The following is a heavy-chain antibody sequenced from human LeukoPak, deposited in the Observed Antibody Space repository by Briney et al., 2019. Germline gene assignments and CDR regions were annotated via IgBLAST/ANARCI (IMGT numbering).Heavy chain of an antibody. V-gene: IGHV4-38-2*02. D-gene: IGHD3-9*01. Sequence: PSETLSPTCTVSGGSISSYYWGWVRQPPGKGLEWIGTVYHSGSTYYNPSLRSRVAISVETSKNQFSLKVRSMTAADTAVYYCARVPGVYYDRLTGYGSGWFDPWGQGTLVTVSS. CDR1: GGSISSYY. CDR3: ARVPGVYYDRLTGYGSGWFDP. J-gene: IGHJ5*02. CDR2: VYHSGST.